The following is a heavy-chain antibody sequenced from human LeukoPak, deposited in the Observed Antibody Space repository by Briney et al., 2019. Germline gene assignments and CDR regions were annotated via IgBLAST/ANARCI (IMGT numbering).Heavy chain of an antibody. J-gene: IGHJ4*02. CDR1: GGSISSSSYY. V-gene: IGHV4-39*07. Sequence: SETLSLTCTVSGGSISSSSYYWGWIRQPPGKGLEWIGSIYYSGSTYYNPSLKSRVTISVDTSKNQFSLKLSSVTAADTAVFYCASGYSYDLFDYWGQGTLVTVSS. CDR2: IYYSGST. CDR3: ASGYSYDLFDY. D-gene: IGHD5-18*01.